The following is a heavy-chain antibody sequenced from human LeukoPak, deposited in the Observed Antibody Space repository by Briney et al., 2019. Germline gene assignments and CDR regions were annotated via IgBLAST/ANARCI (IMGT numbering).Heavy chain of an antibody. J-gene: IGHJ3*01. D-gene: IGHD1-14*01. CDR2: INADGSTA. CDR3: VVVVEPPDSDGFDV. CDR1: GFTFGNSW. Sequence: QPGGSLRLSCAASGFTFGNSWAHWVRQAPGKGLVWVSLINADGSTATYADSVKGRFTISRDNARNTLSLQMNSLTIEDTAVYYCVVVVEPPDSDGFDVWGQGTMITVSS. V-gene: IGHV3-74*01.